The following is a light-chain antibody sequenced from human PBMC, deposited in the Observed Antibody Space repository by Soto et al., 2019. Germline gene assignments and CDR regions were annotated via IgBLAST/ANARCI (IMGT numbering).Light chain of an antibody. CDR1: SSDVGSYNL. V-gene: IGLV2-23*02. CDR3: CSYAGSSPWV. Sequence: QSALTQPASVSGSPGQSITISCTGTSSDVGSYNLVSWYQQHPGKAPKLMIYEVSKRPSGVSNRFSGSKSGNTASLTISVLQAEDETDYYCCSYAGSSPWVLRGGTKLNVL. J-gene: IGLJ3*02. CDR2: EVS.